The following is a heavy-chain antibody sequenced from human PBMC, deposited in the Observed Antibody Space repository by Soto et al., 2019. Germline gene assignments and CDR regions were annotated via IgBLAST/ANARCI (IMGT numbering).Heavy chain of an antibody. V-gene: IGHV1-69*12. J-gene: IGHJ4*02. D-gene: IGHD5-12*01. Sequence: QVQLVQSGAEVKKPGSSVKVSCKASGGTFGSYVFNWVRQAPGQGLGWVGGIIPIFGTPNYAQKFQGRVTMPADETTSTAYMELSSLRSEYTAVFYCARDLGSGYDPGDYWGQGALVTVSS. CDR2: IIPIFGTP. CDR3: ARDLGSGYDPGDY. CDR1: GGTFGSYV.